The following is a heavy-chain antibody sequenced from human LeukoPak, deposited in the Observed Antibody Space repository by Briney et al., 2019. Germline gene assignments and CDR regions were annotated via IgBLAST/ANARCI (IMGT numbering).Heavy chain of an antibody. CDR2: ISNNGGST. J-gene: IGHJ4*02. CDR3: AMNWNCDY. Sequence: PGESLRLSCSASGFTFSGYAMLWVRQAPGKGLECVSAISNNGGSTYYADSVKGRFTVSRDNSKNTLHLQMSSLRAEDTAVYYCAMNWNCDYWGQGTLVTVSS. V-gene: IGHV3-64D*09. D-gene: IGHD1-1*01. CDR1: GFTFSGYA.